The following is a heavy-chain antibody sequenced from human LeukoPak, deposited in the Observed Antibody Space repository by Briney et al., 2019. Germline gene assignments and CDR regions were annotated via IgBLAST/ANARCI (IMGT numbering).Heavy chain of an antibody. CDR1: GFTFDDYA. Sequence: PGRSLRLSCAASGFTFDDYAMHWVRQAPGKGLEWVSGISWNSGSIGYADSVKGRFTVSRDNAKNSPYLQMNSLRAEDMALYYCAKDMSSGYSSSWHLFDYWGQGTLVTVSS. J-gene: IGHJ4*02. CDR3: AKDMSSGYSSSWHLFDY. D-gene: IGHD6-13*01. V-gene: IGHV3-9*03. CDR2: ISWNSGSI.